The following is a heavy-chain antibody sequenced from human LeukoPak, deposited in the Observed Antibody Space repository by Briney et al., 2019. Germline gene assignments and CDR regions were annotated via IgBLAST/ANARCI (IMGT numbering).Heavy chain of an antibody. D-gene: IGHD6-6*01. V-gene: IGHV3-23*01. Sequence: GGSLRLSCAASGFTVSSNYMSWVRQAPGKGLEWVSAISGSGGSTYYADSVKGRFTISRDNSKNTLYLQMNSLRAEDTAVYYCAKGGVAARPGYFDYWGQGTLVTVSS. CDR3: AKGGVAARPGYFDY. J-gene: IGHJ4*02. CDR1: GFTVSSNY. CDR2: ISGSGGST.